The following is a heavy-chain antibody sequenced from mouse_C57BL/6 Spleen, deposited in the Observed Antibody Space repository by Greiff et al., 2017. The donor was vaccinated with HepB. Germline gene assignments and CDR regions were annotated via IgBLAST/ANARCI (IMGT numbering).Heavy chain of an antibody. J-gene: IGHJ3*01. CDR2: INPNNGGT. D-gene: IGHD1-1*01. V-gene: IGHV1-18*01. CDR3: ARGTYYYGSSYGDGFAY. CDR1: GYTFTDYN. Sequence: EVQLQQSGPELVKPGASVKIPCKASGYTFTDYNMDWVKQSHGKSLEWIGDINPNNGGTIYNQKFKGKATLTVDKSSSTAYMELRSLTSEDTAVYYCARGTYYYGSSYGDGFAYWGQGTLVTVSA.